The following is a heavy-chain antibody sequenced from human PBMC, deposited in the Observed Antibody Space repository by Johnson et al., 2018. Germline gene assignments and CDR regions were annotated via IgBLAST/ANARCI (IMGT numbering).Heavy chain of an antibody. V-gene: IGHV3-30*03. J-gene: IGHJ6*03. CDR2: ISYDGNNK. D-gene: IGHD2-8*02. CDR3: ARGGLHTGKTYSYMDV. Sequence: VQLLESGGGVVQHGRSLRVSCAASGFTFSSYGMHWVRQAPGKGLERVAVISYDGNNKYYLDSVVGRFTIPRDNSKNTLYLQMNSLTTEDTAIYYCARGGLHTGKTYSYMDVWGKGTTVTVSS. CDR1: GFTFSSYG.